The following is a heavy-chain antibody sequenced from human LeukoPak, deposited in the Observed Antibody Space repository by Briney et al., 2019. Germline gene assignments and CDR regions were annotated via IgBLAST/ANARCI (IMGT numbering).Heavy chain of an antibody. CDR2: INHSGST. V-gene: IGHV4-34*01. D-gene: IGHD3-16*02. CDR3: SYDYVWGTYRRPGDY. Sequence: SETLSLTCAVYGGSFSGYYWSWIRQPPGKGLEWIGEINHSGSTNYNPSLKSRVTISVDTSKNQFPLKLSSVTAADTAVYYCSYDYVWGTYRRPGDYWGQGTLVTVSS. CDR1: GGSFSGYY. J-gene: IGHJ4*02.